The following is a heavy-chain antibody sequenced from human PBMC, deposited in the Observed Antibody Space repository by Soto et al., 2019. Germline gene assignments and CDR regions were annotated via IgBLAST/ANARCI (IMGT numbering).Heavy chain of an antibody. D-gene: IGHD3-3*01. CDR3: ATPTEWLLPASGMDV. V-gene: IGHV3-30*03. J-gene: IGHJ6*02. CDR1: GFTLSSYG. CDR2: ISYDGSNK. Sequence: QVQLVESGGGVVQPGRSLRLSCVASGFTLSSYGMHWVRQAPGKGLEWVAVISYDGSNKFYADSVKGRFTVSRDNSKNPRYLEKTGLRAEDTAVYSCATPTEWLLPASGMDVWGQGTTVTVSS.